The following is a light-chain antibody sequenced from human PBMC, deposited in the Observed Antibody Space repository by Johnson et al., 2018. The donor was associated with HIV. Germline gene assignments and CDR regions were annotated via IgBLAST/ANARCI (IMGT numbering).Light chain of an antibody. CDR3: ESWDSSLSTGSYV. Sequence: QSVLTQPPSVSAAPGQKVTISCSGSSSTIGNNYVSWYQLLPGTAPKLLIYKNNKRPSGIPDRFSGSKSGTSATLDITGLQTGDDGDYYCESWDSSLSTGSYVFGTGTKVTVL. J-gene: IGLJ1*01. CDR1: SSTIGNNY. CDR2: KNN. V-gene: IGLV1-51*02.